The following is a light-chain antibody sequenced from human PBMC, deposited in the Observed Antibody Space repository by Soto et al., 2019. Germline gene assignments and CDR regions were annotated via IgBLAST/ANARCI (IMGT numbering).Light chain of an antibody. J-gene: IGKJ1*01. CDR3: QQYGSSRWT. CDR2: DAS. Sequence: DVQMTQSPSSLSASVGDRVTITCRASQSINNWLAWYQQKPGKAPKFLIYDASTLETGVPSRFSGSASGTEFTLTISGLQPEDVASYYCQQYGSSRWTFGQGTKVEIK. V-gene: IGKV1-5*01. CDR1: QSINNW.